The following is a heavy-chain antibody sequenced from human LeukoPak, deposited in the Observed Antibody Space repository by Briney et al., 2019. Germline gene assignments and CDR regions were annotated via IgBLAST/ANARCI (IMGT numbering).Heavy chain of an antibody. V-gene: IGHV3-30*02. J-gene: IGHJ4*02. CDR2: IRYDGSNK. CDR1: GFTFSSYG. CDR3: ARSVWFGELGY. Sequence: GGSLRLSCAASGFTFSSYGMHWVRQAPGKGLEWVAFIRYDGSNKYYADSVKGRFTISRDNAKNSLYLQMNSLRAEDTAVYYCARSVWFGELGYWGQGTLVAVSS. D-gene: IGHD3-10*01.